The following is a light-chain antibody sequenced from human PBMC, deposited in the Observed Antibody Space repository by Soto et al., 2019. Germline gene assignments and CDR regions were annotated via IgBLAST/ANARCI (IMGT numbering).Light chain of an antibody. J-gene: IGLJ1*01. V-gene: IGLV2-23*01. CDR2: EAS. CDR1: SSDVRYYNL. CDR3: CSYAGDKTYV. Sequence: QSVLAQPASVSGSLGQSITISCTVSSSDVRYYNLVSWYQQHPGKVPKLILYEASKRPSGVSDRFSGSQSGTTASLTVSGLQAEDEADYYCCSYAGDKTYVFGSGTKVTVL.